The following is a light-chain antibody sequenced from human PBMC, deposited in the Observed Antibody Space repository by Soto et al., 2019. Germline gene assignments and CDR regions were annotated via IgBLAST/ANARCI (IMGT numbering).Light chain of an antibody. CDR1: QSVGGSS. CDR2: DTS. V-gene: IGKV3-20*01. Sequence: ETVLTQSPGTQSLSPGERATVSCRASQSVGGSSLAWYQQRPGQAPRLLIYDTSKRATGIPDRFSGSGSGTDFTLTISRLEPEDFAVYYCQQYQNSPRTFGQGTKVDIK. CDR3: QQYQNSPRT. J-gene: IGKJ1*01.